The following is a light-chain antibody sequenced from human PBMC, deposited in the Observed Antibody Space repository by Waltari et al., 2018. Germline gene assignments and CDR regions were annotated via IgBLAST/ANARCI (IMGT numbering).Light chain of an antibody. CDR2: DVS. J-gene: IGLJ2*01. CDR3: SSYTSSSTYVV. V-gene: IGLV2-14*03. Sequence: QSALPQPASVSGSPGQSITISCTGTSSSDGDYNYVSCYQRHPGKAPKLSIFDVSNRPSGVSNRFSGSKSGDTASLTISGLQAEDEADYYCSSYTSSSTYVVFGGGTKLTVL. CDR1: SSSDGDYNY.